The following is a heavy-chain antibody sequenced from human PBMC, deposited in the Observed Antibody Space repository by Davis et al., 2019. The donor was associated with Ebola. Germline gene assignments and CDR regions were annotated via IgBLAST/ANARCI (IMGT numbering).Heavy chain of an antibody. V-gene: IGHV5-51*01. CDR3: ARQSPERTRDGYKPKSYWYFDL. CDR2: IYPGDSDT. Sequence: GESLKISCKGSGYSFTSYWIGWVRQMPGKGLEWMGIIYPGDSDTRYSPSFQGQVTISADKSISTAYLQWSSLKASDTAMYYCARQSPERTRDGYKPKSYWYFDLWGRGTLVTVSS. CDR1: GYSFTSYW. J-gene: IGHJ2*01. D-gene: IGHD5-24*01.